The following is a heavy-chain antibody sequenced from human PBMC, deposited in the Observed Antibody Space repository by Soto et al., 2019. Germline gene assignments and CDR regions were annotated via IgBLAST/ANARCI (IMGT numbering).Heavy chain of an antibody. CDR3: AKDPRVGATHFDY. CDR2: ISYDGSNK. D-gene: IGHD1-26*01. J-gene: IGHJ4*02. Sequence: QVQLVESGGGVVQPGRSLRLSCAASGFTFSSYGMHWVRQAPGKGLEWVAVISYDGSNKYYADSVKGRFTISRDNSKNTLYLQMNSLRAEDTAVYYCAKDPRVGATHFDYWGQGTLVTGSS. CDR1: GFTFSSYG. V-gene: IGHV3-30*18.